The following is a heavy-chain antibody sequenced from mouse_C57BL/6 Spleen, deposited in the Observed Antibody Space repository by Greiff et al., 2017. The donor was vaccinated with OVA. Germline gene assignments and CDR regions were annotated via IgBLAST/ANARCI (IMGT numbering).Heavy chain of an antibody. CDR1: GYSITSGYY. J-gene: IGHJ1*03. CDR2: ISYDGSN. V-gene: IGHV3-6*01. Sequence: EVQRVESGPGLVKPSQSLSLTCSVTGYSITSGYYWNWIRQFPGNKLEWMGYISYDGSNNYNPSLKNRISITRDTSKNQFFLKLNSVTTEDTATYYCARNYDYLYWYFDVWGTGTTVTVSS. CDR3: ARNYDYLYWYFDV. D-gene: IGHD2-4*01.